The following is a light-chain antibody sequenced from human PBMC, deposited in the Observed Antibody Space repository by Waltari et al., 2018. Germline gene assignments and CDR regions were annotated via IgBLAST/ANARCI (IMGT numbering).Light chain of an antibody. CDR3: QQYYNTPPT. J-gene: IGKJ3*01. Sequence: DIVMTQSPDSLAVSLGERAAINCKSSQPLYSSNNKNYLAWYQQKPGQPPQMLIYWASTRESRVPDRFSGSGSVTDFPLTITSLQAEDVAVYYCQQYYNTPPTFGPGTKVDIK. CDR2: WAS. V-gene: IGKV4-1*01. CDR1: QPLYSSNNKNY.